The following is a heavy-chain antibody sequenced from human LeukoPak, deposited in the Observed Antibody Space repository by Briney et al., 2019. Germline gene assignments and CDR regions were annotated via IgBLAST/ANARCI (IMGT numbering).Heavy chain of an antibody. CDR2: TNSDGSST. CDR3: TRGLVGATTVTYYYYYYMDV. Sequence: PGGSLRLSCTASGFTFSSYWMHWVRQAPGKGLVWVSRTNSDGSSTIYADSVKGRFTISRDNAKNTLYLQMNSLRAEDTAVYYCTRGLVGATTVTYYYYYYMDVWGKGTTVTVSS. V-gene: IGHV3-74*01. J-gene: IGHJ6*03. CDR1: GFTFSSYW. D-gene: IGHD1-26*01.